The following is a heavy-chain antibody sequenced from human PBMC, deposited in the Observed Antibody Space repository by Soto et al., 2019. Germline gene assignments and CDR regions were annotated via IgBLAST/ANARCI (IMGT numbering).Heavy chain of an antibody. CDR1: GYNFTSYG. CDR2: ISPHNDRT. D-gene: IGHD6-19*01. J-gene: IGHJ3*02. CDR3: ARDLYYSSGRYFDHDAFDI. Sequence: QVQLVQSGAAVKKPGASVKVSCKASGYNFTSYGISWVRQAPGQGLEWMAWISPHNDRTKYARRFQDRVTMTTETPTSTVYMELGSLRSDDSAVYYCARDLYYSSGRYFDHDAFDIWGQGTVVTVSS. V-gene: IGHV1-18*01.